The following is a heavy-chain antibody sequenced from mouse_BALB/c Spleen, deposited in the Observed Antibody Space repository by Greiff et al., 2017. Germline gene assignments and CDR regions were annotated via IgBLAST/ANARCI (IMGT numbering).Heavy chain of an antibody. CDR3: ARGGPYAMDY. V-gene: IGHV5-17*02. CDR2: ISSGSSTI. Sequence: EVQRVESGGGLVQPGGSRKLSCAASGFTFSGFGMHWVRQAPEKGLEWVAYISSGSSTIYYADTVKGRFTISRDNPKNTLFLQMTSLRSEDTAMYYCARGGPYAMDYWGQGTSVTVSS. CDR1: GFTFSGFG. J-gene: IGHJ4*01.